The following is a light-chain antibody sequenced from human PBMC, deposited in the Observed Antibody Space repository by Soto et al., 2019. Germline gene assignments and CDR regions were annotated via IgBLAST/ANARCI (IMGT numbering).Light chain of an antibody. J-gene: IGKJ1*01. Sequence: EIVMTQSPPTLSASPGERATLSCRASQSISRNLAWFQQKPGQAPSLLIFGASTRAAGIPPRFSGSGSGTEFTLTISGLQSEDFALYFCHQYENWPKTFGQGTKVEI. CDR2: GAS. V-gene: IGKV3-15*01. CDR1: QSISRN. CDR3: HQYENWPKT.